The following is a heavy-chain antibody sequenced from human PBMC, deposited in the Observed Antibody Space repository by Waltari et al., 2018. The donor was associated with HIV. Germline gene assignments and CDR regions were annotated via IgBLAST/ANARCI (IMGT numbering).Heavy chain of an antibody. Sequence: VQLVESGGGLAKPGGSRRLSCAAYGFSFSRYAMNWVRQAPGKGVEWIAYISRSSDYIYYADSIKGRFTISRDNAKNSVFLHMDNLRDVDTAVYYCTATVTTRGTFDYWGQGTAVPVS. J-gene: IGHJ4*02. CDR2: ISRSSDYI. CDR1: GFSFSRYA. V-gene: IGHV3-21*06. D-gene: IGHD4-17*01. CDR3: TATVTTRGTFDY.